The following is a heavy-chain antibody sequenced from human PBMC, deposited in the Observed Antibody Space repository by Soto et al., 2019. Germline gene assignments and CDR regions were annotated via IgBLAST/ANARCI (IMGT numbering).Heavy chain of an antibody. Sequence: QITLKESGPTLVKPTQTLTLNCTFSEFSLSTSGVGVGWSRQPPGKALEWLALIYWDDDKRYSPSLKSRLAITKDTSKNQVVLTMTNMDPVDTATYYCAHIRYGSGLFDYWGQGTLVTVSS. V-gene: IGHV2-5*02. CDR1: EFSLSTSGVG. CDR2: IYWDDDK. CDR3: AHIRYGSGLFDY. D-gene: IGHD3-10*01. J-gene: IGHJ4*02.